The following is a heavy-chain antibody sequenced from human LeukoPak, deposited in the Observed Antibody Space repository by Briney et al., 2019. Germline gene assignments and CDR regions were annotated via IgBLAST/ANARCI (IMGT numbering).Heavy chain of an antibody. D-gene: IGHD3-16*01. CDR1: GGSISSGSYY. J-gene: IGHJ3*02. V-gene: IGHV4-61*02. CDR2: IYTSGST. Sequence: SQTLSLTCTVSGGSISSGSYYWSWIRQPAGKGLEWIGRIYTSGSTNYNPSLKSRVTISVVTSKNQFSLKLSSVTAADTAVYYCARATLAGGDDAFDIWGQGTMVTVSS. CDR3: ARATLAGGDDAFDI.